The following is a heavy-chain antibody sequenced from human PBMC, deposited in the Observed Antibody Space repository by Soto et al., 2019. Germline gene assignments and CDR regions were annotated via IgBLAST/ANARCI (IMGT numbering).Heavy chain of an antibody. J-gene: IGHJ6*02. Sequence: GGSLRLSCAASGFTFSSYSMHWVRQAPGKGLEWVVVISNDGSKKDYADSVKGRFTISRDNSRNTLYLQMNSLRSEDTAVYYCARDTAPSDVWGQGTTVTAP. CDR2: ISNDGSKK. V-gene: IGHV3-30-3*01. CDR3: ARDTAPSDV. CDR1: GFTFSSYS. D-gene: IGHD4-17*01.